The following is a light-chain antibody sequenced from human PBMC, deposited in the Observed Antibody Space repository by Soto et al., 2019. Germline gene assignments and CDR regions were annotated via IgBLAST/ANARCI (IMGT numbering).Light chain of an antibody. J-gene: IGKJ2*01. CDR3: QQRSNWPPYT. CDR2: DAS. V-gene: IGKV3-11*01. Sequence: EIVVTQPPVTLSLSPGERATLSCRASQSVGTYLGWYQQKPGQAPRLLIYDASNRAPGIPARFSASGSGTDFTLSITSLEPEDFAVYYCQQRSNWPPYTFGQGTKLEI. CDR1: QSVGTY.